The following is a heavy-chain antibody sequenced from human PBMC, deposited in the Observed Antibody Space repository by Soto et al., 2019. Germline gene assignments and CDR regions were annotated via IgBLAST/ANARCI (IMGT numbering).Heavy chain of an antibody. CDR3: AKDGYYGSENYYPRYGMAV. J-gene: IGHJ6*02. CDR1: GFTFSSYG. Sequence: QVQLVESGGGVVQPGRSLRLSCAASGFTFSSYGMHWVRQAPGKGLEWVAGISYDGINKDYADSVKGRFTISRDNSKNTLYLQMNSLRADDTAVYYCAKDGYYGSENYYPRYGMAVWGQGTTVTVSS. V-gene: IGHV3-30*18. D-gene: IGHD3-10*01. CDR2: ISYDGINK.